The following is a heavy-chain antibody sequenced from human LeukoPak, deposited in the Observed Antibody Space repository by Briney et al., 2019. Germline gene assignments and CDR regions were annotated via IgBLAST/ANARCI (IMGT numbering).Heavy chain of an antibody. D-gene: IGHD6-19*01. V-gene: IGHV5-51*01. CDR1: GYIFTSYR. CDR3: ARAFRSGWTFDY. Sequence: GESLQTSCKGSGYIFTSYRIGWVRQMPGKGLEWMGIIYPGDSDTRYSPSFQGQVTISADKSISTAYLQWSSLKASDTAMYYCARAFRSGWTFDYWGQGTLVTVSS. CDR2: IYPGDSDT. J-gene: IGHJ4*02.